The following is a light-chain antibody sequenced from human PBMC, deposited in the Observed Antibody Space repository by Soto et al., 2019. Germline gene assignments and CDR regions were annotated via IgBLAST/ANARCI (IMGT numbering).Light chain of an antibody. J-gene: IGLJ1*01. CDR1: SSDVGAYNY. V-gene: IGLV2-14*01. Sequence: QSALTQPASVSGSPGQSITISCTGTSSDVGAYNYVSWYQHHPGKAPKLIIYEVSNRPSGLSSRFSGSKSGNTASLTISGLQAEDEADYYCSSYTSSSPFVLGTGTKVSVL. CDR3: SSYTSSSPFV. CDR2: EVS.